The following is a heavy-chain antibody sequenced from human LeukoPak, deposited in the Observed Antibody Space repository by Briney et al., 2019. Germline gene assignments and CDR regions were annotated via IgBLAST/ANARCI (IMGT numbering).Heavy chain of an antibody. CDR3: ARPSGYSYGPYYFDY. CDR1: GYTFTGYY. CDR2: INPNSGGT. D-gene: IGHD5-18*01. Sequence: ASVTVSFKASGYTFTGYYMHWVRQAPGQGLEWMGWINPNSGGTNYAQKFQGRVTMTRDTSISTAYMELSRLRSDDTAVYYCARPSGYSYGPYYFDYWGQGTLVTVSS. V-gene: IGHV1-2*02. J-gene: IGHJ4*02.